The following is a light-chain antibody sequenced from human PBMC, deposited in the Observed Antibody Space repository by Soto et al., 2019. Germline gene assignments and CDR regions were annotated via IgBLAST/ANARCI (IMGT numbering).Light chain of an antibody. CDR3: SSYTRSSTLYV. CDR2: KVT. V-gene: IGLV2-14*01. Sequence: QSVLTQPASVSGSPGQSITISCTGTSSDVGAYNYVCWYKQHPGKAPQLMIYKVTNRPSGVSDRFSGSKSGNTASLTISGLQAEDEADYYCSSYTRSSTLYVFGTGTKLTVL. J-gene: IGLJ1*01. CDR1: SSDVGAYNY.